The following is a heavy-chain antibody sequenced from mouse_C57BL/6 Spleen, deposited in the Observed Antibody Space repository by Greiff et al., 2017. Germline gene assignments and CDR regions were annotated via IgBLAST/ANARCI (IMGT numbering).Heavy chain of an antibody. Sequence: VQLQQPGAELVKPGASVKMSCKASGYTFTSYWITWVKQRPGQGLEWIGDIYPGSGSTNYNEKFKSKATLTVDTSSSTAYMQLSSLTSEDSAVYYCARIYYYDREDYAMDYWGKGTSVTVSS. D-gene: IGHD1-1*01. CDR1: GYTFTSYW. CDR3: ARIYYYDREDYAMDY. J-gene: IGHJ4*01. V-gene: IGHV1-55*01. CDR2: IYPGSGST.